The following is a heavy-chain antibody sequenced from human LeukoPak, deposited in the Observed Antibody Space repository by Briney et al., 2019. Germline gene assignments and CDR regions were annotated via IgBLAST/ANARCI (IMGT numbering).Heavy chain of an antibody. CDR3: ARDGGIAAAGLDY. J-gene: IGHJ4*02. Sequence: GGSLRLSCAASGFTFSSYGMHWVCQAPGKGLEWVAVIWYDGSNKYYADSVKGRFTISRDNSKNTLYLQMNSLRAEDTAVYYCARDGGIAAAGLDYWGQGTLVTVSS. V-gene: IGHV3-33*01. CDR1: GFTFSSYG. D-gene: IGHD6-13*01. CDR2: IWYDGSNK.